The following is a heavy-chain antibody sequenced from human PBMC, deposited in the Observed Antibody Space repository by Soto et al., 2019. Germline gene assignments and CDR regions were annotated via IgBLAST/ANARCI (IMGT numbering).Heavy chain of an antibody. Sequence: QLQLQESGPGLVKPSETLSLTCTVSGGSISSSSYYWGWIRQPPGKGLEWIGSIYYSGSTYYNPALKSRVTISVDTCKNQFSLKLSSVAAADTAVYYCASTSDLAARGAFFDYWGKGTLVTVSS. V-gene: IGHV4-39*01. CDR2: IYYSGST. CDR1: GGSISSSSYY. D-gene: IGHD6-6*01. CDR3: ASTSDLAARGAFFDY. J-gene: IGHJ4*02.